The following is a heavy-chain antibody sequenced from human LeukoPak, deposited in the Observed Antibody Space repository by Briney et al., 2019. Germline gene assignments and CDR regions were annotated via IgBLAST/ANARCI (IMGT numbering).Heavy chain of an antibody. J-gene: IGHJ4*02. CDR3: ARVGSNQWLDY. CDR2: ISGGSSTI. V-gene: IGHV3-48*01. Sequence: GGSLRLSCAASGFTLSSYSMNWVRQAPGKGLEWVSYISGGSSTIYNADSVKGRFTISRDNAKSLLYLLMDTLRAEDTAVYYCARVGSNQWLDYWGQGTLVTVSS. D-gene: IGHD6-19*01. CDR1: GFTLSSYS.